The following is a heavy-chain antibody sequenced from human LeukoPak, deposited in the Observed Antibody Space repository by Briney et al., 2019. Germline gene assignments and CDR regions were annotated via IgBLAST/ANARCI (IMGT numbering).Heavy chain of an antibody. CDR2: ISSSSSYI. CDR3: ARDIIAARPGNWFDP. J-gene: IGHJ5*01. CDR1: GFTFSSYS. V-gene: IGHV3-21*01. D-gene: IGHD6-6*01. Sequence: PGGSLRLSCAASGFTFSSYSMKWIRQAPGKGLEWVSSISSSSSYIYYADSVKGRFTISRDNAKNSLYLQMNSLRAEDTTVYYCARDIIAARPGNWFDPWGQGTLVTVSS.